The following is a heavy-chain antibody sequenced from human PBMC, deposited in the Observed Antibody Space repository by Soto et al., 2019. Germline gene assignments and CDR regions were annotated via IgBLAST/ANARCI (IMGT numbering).Heavy chain of an antibody. CDR2: IYYSGVT. CDR3: ARYKSNYYYGMDV. Sequence: QVQLQESGPGLVKPSETLSLTCTVSGGSISSYYWSWIRQPPGKGLEWIGYIYYSGVTNYNPSLKSRVTISVDTSKTQFSLKLSSVTAADTAVYYCARYKSNYYYGMDVWGQGTTVTVSS. CDR1: GGSISSYY. V-gene: IGHV4-59*01. J-gene: IGHJ6*02. D-gene: IGHD1-20*01.